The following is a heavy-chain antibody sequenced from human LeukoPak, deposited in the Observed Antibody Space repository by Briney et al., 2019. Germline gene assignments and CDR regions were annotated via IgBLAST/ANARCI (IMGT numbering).Heavy chain of an antibody. CDR3: ARETHEYSSSYTDYSDY. V-gene: IGHV4-34*01. D-gene: IGHD6-6*01. CDR2: INHSGST. Sequence: PSETLSLTCAVYGGSFSGYYWSWIRQPPGKGLEWIGEINHSGSTNYNPSLKSRVTISVDTSKNQFSLKLSSVTAADTAVYYCARETHEYSSSYTDYSDYWGQGTLVTVSS. CDR1: GGSFSGYY. J-gene: IGHJ4*02.